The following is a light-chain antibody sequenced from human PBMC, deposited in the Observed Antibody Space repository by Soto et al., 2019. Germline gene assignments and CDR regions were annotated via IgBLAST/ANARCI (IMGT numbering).Light chain of an antibody. CDR2: AAS. Sequence: DIQLTQSPSFLSASVGDRVTITCRASQSINGYLAWYQQKPGKAPKLLIYAASTLQSGIPSRFRSSACGTEFILTINSLQPEDCATYYCQELNSYLLSFGGGTKVEIK. CDR1: QSINGY. CDR3: QELNSYLLS. V-gene: IGKV1-9*01. J-gene: IGKJ4*01.